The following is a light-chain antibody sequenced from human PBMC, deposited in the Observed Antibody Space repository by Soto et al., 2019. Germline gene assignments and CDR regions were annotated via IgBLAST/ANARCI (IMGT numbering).Light chain of an antibody. CDR3: ISYAGSNNYV. CDR1: SSDVGGYSS. J-gene: IGLJ1*01. CDR2: EVS. Sequence: QSVLTQPPSASGSPGQSVTISCTGTSSDVGGYSSVAWFQHHPGKAPKLMIYEVSKRPSGVPDRFSGSKSGNTASLTVSGLQAEDEADYYCISYAGSNNYVFGPGTKLTVL. V-gene: IGLV2-8*01.